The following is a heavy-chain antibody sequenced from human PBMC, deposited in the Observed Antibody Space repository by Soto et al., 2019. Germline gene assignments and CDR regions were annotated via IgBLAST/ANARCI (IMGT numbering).Heavy chain of an antibody. V-gene: IGHV3-21*01. CDR2: ISSSSSYK. CDR3: ARDTGHFGVSASWPEYGMDV. CDR1: GFMFSSYS. Sequence: EVQLVESGGGLVKPGGSLRLSCVASGFMFSSYSMNWVRRAPGKGLEWVSFISSSSSYKFHADSVKGRFTTSRDNANNNLYLKINILRAEDTADYCCARDTGHFGVSASWPEYGMDVWGQGTTVTVSS. D-gene: IGHD2-2*01. J-gene: IGHJ6*02.